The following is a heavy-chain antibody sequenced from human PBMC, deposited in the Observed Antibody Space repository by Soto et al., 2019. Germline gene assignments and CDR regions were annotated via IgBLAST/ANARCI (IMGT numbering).Heavy chain of an antibody. CDR1: GYSISSCYY. CDR2: IYHSGST. D-gene: IGHD1-20*01. V-gene: IGHV4-38-2*02. J-gene: IGHJ6*02. Sequence: SETLSLTCAVSGYSISSCYYWGWIREPPGKGLEWTGIIYHSGSTYYYPSLKSRVTISVDTSKNQFSLKLSSVTAADTAVYYCARDRRYNWNLGPRGPRYYCYGMDVWGQGTTVTVSS. CDR3: ARDRRYNWNLGPRGPRYYCYGMDV.